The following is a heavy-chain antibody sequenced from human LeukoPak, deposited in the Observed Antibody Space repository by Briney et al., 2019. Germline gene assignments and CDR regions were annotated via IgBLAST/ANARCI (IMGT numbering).Heavy chain of an antibody. V-gene: IGHV4-59*01. CDR2: IYYSGTT. Sequence: SETLSLTCTVSGGSINSYYWSWIRQPPGKGLEWIGYIYYSGTTNYNPSLKSRVTISVDTSKNQFSLKLSSVTAADTAVYYCARENRVTLVRGVIDYWGQGTLVTVSS. D-gene: IGHD3-10*01. CDR1: GGSINSYY. CDR3: ARENRVTLVRGVIDY. J-gene: IGHJ4*02.